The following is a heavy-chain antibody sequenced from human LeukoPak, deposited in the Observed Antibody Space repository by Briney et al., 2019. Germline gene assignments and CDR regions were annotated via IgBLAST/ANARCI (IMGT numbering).Heavy chain of an antibody. V-gene: IGHV3-7*01. J-gene: IGHJ5*02. CDR1: GFTFSSYW. CDR2: IKQDGSET. D-gene: IGHD4-17*01. CDR3: AREGDYGDYIWFYP. Sequence: GGSLRLSCAASGFTFSSYWMSWVRQAPGKGPEWVANIKQDGSETYYVDSVKGRFTISRDNAKNSLYLHLNSLRSEDKAVYNCAREGDYGDYIWFYPWGHRTIVT.